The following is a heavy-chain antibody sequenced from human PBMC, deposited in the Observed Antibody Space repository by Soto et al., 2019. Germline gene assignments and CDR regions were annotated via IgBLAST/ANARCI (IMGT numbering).Heavy chain of an antibody. J-gene: IGHJ4*02. V-gene: IGHV3-23*01. Sequence: EVQLLESGGGLVQPGGSLRLSCAASGFTFSSYAMSWVRQAPGKGLEWVSAISGSGGSTYYADSVKGRFTISRDNSKNTLYQQMNSLRADDTAVYYCAKDGLGFGELPYSDYWGQGTLVTVSS. CDR1: GFTFSSYA. D-gene: IGHD3-10*01. CDR3: AKDGLGFGELPYSDY. CDR2: ISGSGGST.